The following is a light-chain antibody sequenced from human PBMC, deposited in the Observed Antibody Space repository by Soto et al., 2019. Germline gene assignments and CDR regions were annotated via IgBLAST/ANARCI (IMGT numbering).Light chain of an antibody. CDR2: AAS. CDR3: QQSYSAPYT. Sequence: DLQMTQSPSSLSASVGDRVTITCRASQSISSYLHWYQQKPGKAPKLLIYAASSLQSGVTSRFSGSGSARDFTLNIRSLQPEDFATYYCQQSYSAPYTFGQGNKLEIK. CDR1: QSISSY. J-gene: IGKJ2*01. V-gene: IGKV1-39*01.